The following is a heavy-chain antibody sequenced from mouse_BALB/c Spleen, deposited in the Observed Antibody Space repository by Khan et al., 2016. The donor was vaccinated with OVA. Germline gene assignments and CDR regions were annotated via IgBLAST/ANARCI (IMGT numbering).Heavy chain of an antibody. V-gene: IGHV1-76*01. CDR3: AREEALYYFDY. J-gene: IGHJ2*01. CDR2: IYPGTDNI. D-gene: IGHD3-2*02. Sequence: VQLKESGAELVRPGASVKLSCKTSGYIFTSYWIHWVVQRSGQGLEWIARIYPGTDNIYYNEEFKDKATLTADKSSSTAYMQLSSLKSDDSAVYFCAREEALYYFDYWGQGTTLTVSS. CDR1: GYIFTSYW.